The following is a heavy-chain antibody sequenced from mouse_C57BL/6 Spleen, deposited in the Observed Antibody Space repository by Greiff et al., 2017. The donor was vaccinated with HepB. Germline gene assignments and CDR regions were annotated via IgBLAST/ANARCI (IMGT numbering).Heavy chain of an antibody. CDR1: GYTFTSYG. V-gene: IGHV1-81*01. J-gene: IGHJ2*01. CDR3: ARDYGSREREYYFDY. D-gene: IGHD1-1*01. Sequence: VQLQQSGAELARPGASVKLSCKASGYTFTSYGISWVKQRTGQGLEWIGEIYPRSGNTYYNEKFKGKATLTADKSSSTAYMELRSLTSEDSAVYFCARDYGSREREYYFDYWGQGTTLTVSS. CDR2: IYPRSGNT.